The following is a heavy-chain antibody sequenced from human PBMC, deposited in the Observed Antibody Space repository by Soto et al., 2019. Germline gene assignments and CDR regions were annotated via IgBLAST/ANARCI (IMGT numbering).Heavy chain of an antibody. Sequence: EVQLVESGGGLVKPGGSLRLSCAASGFTFSSYSMNWVRQPPGKGLEWVSSISSSNSYIYYADSVKGRFTISRDHAKNSLDEQKNRLRGGGTAVEYRAEEFRTTVVGGQAAWGQGTLVTVSS. CDR3: AEEFRTTVVGGQAA. D-gene: IGHD4-17*01. CDR2: ISSSNSYI. V-gene: IGHV3-21*01. CDR1: GFTFSSYS. J-gene: IGHJ5*02.